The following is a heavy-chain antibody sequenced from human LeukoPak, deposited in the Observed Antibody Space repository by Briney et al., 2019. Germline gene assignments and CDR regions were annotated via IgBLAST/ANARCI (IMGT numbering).Heavy chain of an antibody. CDR1: GYTFTSYG. Sequence: GASVKVSSKASGYTFTSYGISWVRQAPGQGLEWMGWISAYNGNTNYAQKLQGRVTMTTDTSTSTAYMELRSLRSDDTAVYYCARDRYCSSTSCPPGSLFDPWGQGTLVTVSS. CDR3: ARDRYCSSTSCPPGSLFDP. J-gene: IGHJ5*02. V-gene: IGHV1-18*04. D-gene: IGHD2-2*01. CDR2: ISAYNGNT.